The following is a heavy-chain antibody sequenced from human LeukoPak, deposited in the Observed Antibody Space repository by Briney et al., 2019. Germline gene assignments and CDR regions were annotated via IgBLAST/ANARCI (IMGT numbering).Heavy chain of an antibody. J-gene: IGHJ4*02. Sequence: GGSLRLSCAASGFPFSSYAMNWVRQAPGKELEWVSSISSTSSNIYYADSVKGRFTISRDNAKKSLYLQMNSLRAEDTAVYYCATEFLGAVAETGDYWGQGTLVTVSS. CDR1: GFPFSSYA. V-gene: IGHV3-21*01. D-gene: IGHD6-19*01. CDR2: ISSTSSNI. CDR3: ATEFLGAVAETGDY.